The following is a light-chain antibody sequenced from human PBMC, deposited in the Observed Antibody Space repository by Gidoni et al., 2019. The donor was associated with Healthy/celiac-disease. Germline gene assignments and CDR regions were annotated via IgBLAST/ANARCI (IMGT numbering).Light chain of an antibody. CDR1: ALPKQY. CDR3: QSADSSGTYWV. CDR2: KDS. J-gene: IGLJ3*02. V-gene: IGLV3-25*03. Sequence: SSELTQPPSESVYPGQTARITCSGDALPKQYAYWYQQKPGLASVLVIYKDSERPSGIPERFSGSSSGTTVTLTISGVQAEDEADYYCQSADSSGTYWVFGGGTKLTVL.